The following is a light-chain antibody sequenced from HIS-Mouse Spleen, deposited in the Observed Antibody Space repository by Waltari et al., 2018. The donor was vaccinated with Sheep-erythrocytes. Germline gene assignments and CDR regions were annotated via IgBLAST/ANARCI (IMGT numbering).Light chain of an antibody. J-gene: IGLJ2*01. CDR1: KLGDKY. V-gene: IGLV3-1*01. CDR3: QAWDSSIVV. CDR2: QDS. Sequence: SYELTQPPSVSVPPRQTASITCPGDKLGDKYACWYQQKPGQSPVLVIYQDSKRPSGIPERFAGSNSGNTATLTISGTQAMDEADYYCQAWDSSIVVFGGGTKLTVL.